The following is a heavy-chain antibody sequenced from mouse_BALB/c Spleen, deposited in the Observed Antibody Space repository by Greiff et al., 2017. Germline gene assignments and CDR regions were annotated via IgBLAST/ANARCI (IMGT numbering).Heavy chain of an antibody. CDR3: TIPVTARATSFGY. J-gene: IGHJ2*01. D-gene: IGHD3-2*01. Sequence: QVQLQQSGAELVRPGTSVKVSCKASGYAFTNYLIEWVKQRPGQGLEWIGVINPGSGGTNYNEKFKRKATLTVDKSSSTAYMQLSSLTSEDSAVYYCTIPVTARATSFGYWGQGTTLTVSS. V-gene: IGHV1-54*01. CDR1: GYAFTNYL. CDR2: INPGSGGT.